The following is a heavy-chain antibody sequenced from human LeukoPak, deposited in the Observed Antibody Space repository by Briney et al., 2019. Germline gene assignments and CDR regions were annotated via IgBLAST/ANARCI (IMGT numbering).Heavy chain of an antibody. D-gene: IGHD2-21*02. CDR2: INPNSGGT. CDR3: ARGGDMAVVTAQIDY. Sequence: ASVKVSCKASGYTFTGYYMHWVRQAPGQGLEWMGWINPNSGGTNYAQKFQGRVTMTRDTSISTAYMELSRLRSDDTAGYYCARGGDMAVVTAQIDYWGQGTLVTVSS. CDR1: GYTFTGYY. V-gene: IGHV1-2*02. J-gene: IGHJ4*02.